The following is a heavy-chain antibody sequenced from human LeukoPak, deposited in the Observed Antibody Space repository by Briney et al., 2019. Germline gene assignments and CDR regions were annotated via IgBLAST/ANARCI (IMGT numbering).Heavy chain of an antibody. Sequence: GGSLRLSCAASGIIFSSYGMHWVRQAPGKGLEWVAFISYDGTEKYYADSVKGRFTISRDNSKTTVYLEMNSLRAEDTAVYYCARDKQQLVRNYYYYYMDVWGKGTTVTVSS. CDR2: ISYDGTEK. J-gene: IGHJ6*03. CDR1: GIIFSSYG. D-gene: IGHD6-13*01. V-gene: IGHV3-30*12. CDR3: ARDKQQLVRNYYYYYMDV.